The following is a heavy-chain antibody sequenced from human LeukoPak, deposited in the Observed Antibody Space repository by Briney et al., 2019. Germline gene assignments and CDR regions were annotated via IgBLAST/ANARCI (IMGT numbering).Heavy chain of an antibody. CDR2: IYYSGSS. J-gene: IGHJ6*03. D-gene: IGHD6-13*01. CDR3: ARLKTTGYSSSWYRHYYYMDV. V-gene: IGHV4-39*07. Sequence: SETLSLTCTVSGGSISSSSNYWGWIRQPPGKGLEWIGSIYYSGSSYYNPSLKSRVTISLDTSKNQFSLKLSSVTAADTAVYYCARLKTTGYSSSWYRHYYYMDVWGKGTTVTISS. CDR1: GGSISSSSNY.